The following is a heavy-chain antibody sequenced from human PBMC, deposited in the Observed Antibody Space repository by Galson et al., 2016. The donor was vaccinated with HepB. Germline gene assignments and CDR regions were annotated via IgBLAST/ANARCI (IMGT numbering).Heavy chain of an antibody. CDR2: ISYDGTNK. CDR3: AKDLGYYDILTGIDYYFDY. Sequence: SLRLSCAASGFTFSKCGMHWVRQAPGKGLEWVAVISYDGTNKYYVDSVKGRFSISRDNSKNTLYLQMNSLRAEDTAVYFCAKDLGYYDILTGIDYYFDYWGQGTLVTVSS. J-gene: IGHJ4*02. CDR1: GFTFSKCG. D-gene: IGHD3-9*01. V-gene: IGHV3-30*18.